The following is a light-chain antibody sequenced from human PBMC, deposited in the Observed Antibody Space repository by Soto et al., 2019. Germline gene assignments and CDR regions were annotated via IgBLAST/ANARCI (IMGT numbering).Light chain of an antibody. CDR3: QQYGNSPT. V-gene: IGKV3-20*01. J-gene: IGKJ2*01. CDR2: GTS. CDR1: QSVPSSS. Sequence: EIVLRQSPGTLSLSPGERATVSCRASQSVPSSSLAWYQQKPGQGPRLLIYGTSRRATGIPDRFSGSGSGTDFTLTISRLEPEYSALYFCQQYGNSPTFGHGTKLQIK.